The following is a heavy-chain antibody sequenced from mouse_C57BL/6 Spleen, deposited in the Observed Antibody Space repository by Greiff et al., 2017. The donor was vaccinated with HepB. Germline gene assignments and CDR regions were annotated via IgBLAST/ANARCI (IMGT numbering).Heavy chain of an antibody. Sequence: VHVKQSGAELVRPGASVKLSCTASGFNIKDDYMHWVKQRPEQGLEWIGWIDPENGDTEYASKFQGKATITADTSSNTAYLQLSSLTSEDTAVYYCTIFDGYFSAYWGQGTLVTVSA. D-gene: IGHD2-3*01. CDR1: GFNIKDDY. CDR2: IDPENGDT. V-gene: IGHV14-4*01. J-gene: IGHJ3*01. CDR3: TIFDGYFSAY.